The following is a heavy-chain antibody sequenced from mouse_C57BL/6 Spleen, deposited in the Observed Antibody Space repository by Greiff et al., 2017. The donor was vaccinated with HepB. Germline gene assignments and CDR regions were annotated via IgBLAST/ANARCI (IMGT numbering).Heavy chain of an antibody. CDR3: ARDDGSSFAY. CDR2: ISYSGST. D-gene: IGHD1-1*01. CDR1: GYSITSGYD. J-gene: IGHJ3*01. V-gene: IGHV3-1*01. Sequence: EVQLQESGPGMVKPSQSLSLTCTVTGYSITSGYDWHWIRHFPGNKLEWMGYISYSGSTNYNPSLKSRISITHDTSKNHFFLKLNSVTTEDTATYYCARDDGSSFAYWGQGTLVTVSA.